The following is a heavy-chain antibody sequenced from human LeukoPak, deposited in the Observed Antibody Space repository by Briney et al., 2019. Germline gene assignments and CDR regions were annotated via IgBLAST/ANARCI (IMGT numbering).Heavy chain of an antibody. CDR3: AKDIFTGIAAAGAIDY. CDR2: IRYDGSNK. V-gene: IGHV3-30*02. Sequence: PGGSLRLSCAAPGFTFSSYSMNWVRQAPGKGLEWVAFIRYDGSNKYYADSVKGRFTISRDNAKNSLYLQMNSLRAEDTALYYCAKDIFTGIAAAGAIDYWGQGTLVTVSS. J-gene: IGHJ4*02. CDR1: GFTFSSYS. D-gene: IGHD6-13*01.